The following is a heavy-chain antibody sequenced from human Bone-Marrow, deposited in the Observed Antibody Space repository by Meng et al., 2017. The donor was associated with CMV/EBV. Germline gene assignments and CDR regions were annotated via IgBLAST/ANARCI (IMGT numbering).Heavy chain of an antibody. CDR2: MNPNSGNT. Sequence: ASVKVSCKASGYTFTSYDINWVRQATGQGLEWMGWMNPNSGNTGYAQKFQGRVTITRNTSISTAYMELSSLRSEDTAVYYCARVLKGYCSSTSCYTLVYWGQGTLVTVSS. D-gene: IGHD2-2*02. CDR1: GYTFTSYD. V-gene: IGHV1-8*03. J-gene: IGHJ4*02. CDR3: ARVLKGYCSSTSCYTLVY.